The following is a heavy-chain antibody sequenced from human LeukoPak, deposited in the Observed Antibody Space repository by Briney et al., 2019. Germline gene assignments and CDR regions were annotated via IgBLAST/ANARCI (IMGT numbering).Heavy chain of an antibody. D-gene: IGHD3-10*01. CDR1: GYSFTSYW. CDR3: ARQASLFYYGSGSSPWYFDY. CDR2: IYPGDSDT. J-gene: IGHJ4*02. Sequence: GESLKISCKGSGYSFTSYWIGWVRQMPGKGLEWMGIIYPGDSDTRYSPSFQGQVTISADKSISTAYLQWSSLKASDTAMYYCARQASLFYYGSGSSPWYFDYWGLGTLVTVSS. V-gene: IGHV5-51*01.